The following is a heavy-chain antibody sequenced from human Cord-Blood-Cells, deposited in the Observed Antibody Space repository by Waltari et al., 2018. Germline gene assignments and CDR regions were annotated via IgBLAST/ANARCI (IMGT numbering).Heavy chain of an antibody. Sequence: QVQLQQWGAGLLKPSETLSLTCAVYGGSFRGYYWSWTRQPPGRGLEWIGEINHSGSTNYNPSLKSRVTISVDTSKNQFSLKLSSVTAADTAVYYCARGPGRFLEWLLGYYYMDVWGKGTTVTVSS. J-gene: IGHJ6*03. CDR3: ARGPGRFLEWLLGYYYMDV. CDR1: GGSFRGYY. CDR2: INHSGST. D-gene: IGHD3-3*01. V-gene: IGHV4-34*01.